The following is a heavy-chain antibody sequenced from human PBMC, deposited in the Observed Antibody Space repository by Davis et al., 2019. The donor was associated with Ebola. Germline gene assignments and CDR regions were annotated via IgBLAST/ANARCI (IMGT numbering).Heavy chain of an antibody. J-gene: IGHJ4*02. CDR1: GGSISSSNW. Sequence: PSETLSLTCAVSGGSISSSNWWSWVRQPPGKGLEWIGEIYHSGSTNYNPSLKSRVTISVDKSKNQFSLKLSSVTAADTAVYYCARDEGAGAAAGPVYWGQGTLVTVSS. CDR3: ARDEGAGAAAGPVY. V-gene: IGHV4-4*02. CDR2: IYHSGST. D-gene: IGHD6-13*01.